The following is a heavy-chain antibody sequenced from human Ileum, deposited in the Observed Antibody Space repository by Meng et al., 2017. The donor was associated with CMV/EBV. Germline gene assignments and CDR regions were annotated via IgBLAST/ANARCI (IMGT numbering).Heavy chain of an antibody. Sequence: SGFTLNSYGIHWVRQFPGKGLEWVAVLWYDGSRKYYADSVQGRFSISRDDSKNTVYLQMNSLRAEDTAVYYCARDNDGSSHYSQFDYWGQGTLVTV. V-gene: IGHV3-33*01. CDR3: ARDNDGSSHYSQFDY. D-gene: IGHD3-22*01. CDR2: LWYDGSRK. CDR1: GFTLNSYG. J-gene: IGHJ4*02.